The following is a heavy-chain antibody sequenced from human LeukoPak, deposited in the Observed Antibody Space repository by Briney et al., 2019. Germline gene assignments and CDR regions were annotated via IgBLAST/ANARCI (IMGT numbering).Heavy chain of an antibody. CDR2: IISSGTYM. CDR3: ARHYYDSSGYYSCDY. CDR1: GFTFSSYS. V-gene: IGHV3-21*06. D-gene: IGHD3-22*01. Sequence: GGSLRLSCAASGFTFSSYSMNWVRQAPGKGLELVSSIISSGTYMYYADSVKDRFTISRDNAKNSLYLQMNSLRAEDTAVYYCARHYYDSSGYYSCDYWGQGTLVTVSS. J-gene: IGHJ4*02.